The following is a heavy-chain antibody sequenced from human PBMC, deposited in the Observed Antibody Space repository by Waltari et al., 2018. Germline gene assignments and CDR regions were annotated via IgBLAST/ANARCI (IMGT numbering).Heavy chain of an antibody. CDR2: ISNSGADT. D-gene: IGHD2-21*01. CDR3: AKDHGIAY. CDR1: GLTFSMFA. Sequence: QLLESGGGLVQPGGSLRLSCSDSGLTFSMFAMSGVRQAPGKGLEWVSGISNSGADTYYTDSVEGRFTISRDNSKKTLYLQMNTLRVEDTAVYYCAKDHGIAYWGQGTLVTVSS. J-gene: IGHJ4*02. V-gene: IGHV3-23*01.